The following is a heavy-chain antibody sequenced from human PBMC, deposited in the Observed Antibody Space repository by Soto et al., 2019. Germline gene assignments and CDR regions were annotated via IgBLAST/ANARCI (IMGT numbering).Heavy chain of an antibody. J-gene: IGHJ4*02. Sequence: QGQLVQSGAEVKKPGASVKVSCKASGYAFTDHYIHWVRQAPGQGLDWMGWINPNNGGANYALNFRGRVTMTRDTSINTAYMELTSLTYDDTAVYFCARVPVSDFVWGSYRYTFDYWGQGTLVTVSS. D-gene: IGHD3-16*02. CDR1: GYAFTDHY. V-gene: IGHV1-2*02. CDR2: INPNNGGA. CDR3: ARVPVSDFVWGSYRYTFDY.